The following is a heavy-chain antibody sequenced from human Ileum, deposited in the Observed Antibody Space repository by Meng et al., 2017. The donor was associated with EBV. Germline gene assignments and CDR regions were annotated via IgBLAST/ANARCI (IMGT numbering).Heavy chain of an antibody. CDR3: ARGNKVSDRGFDY. D-gene: IGHD3-10*01. CDR1: GGSFSGYY. Sequence: QVQRQQWGAGLLKPSDTLSLTCAVYGGSFSGYYWSWIRQPPGKGLEWIGEINHSGSTNYNPSLKSRVTISVDTSKNQFSLKLSSVTAADTAVYYCARGNKVSDRGFDYWGQGTLVTVSS. V-gene: IGHV4-34*01. J-gene: IGHJ4*02. CDR2: INHSGST.